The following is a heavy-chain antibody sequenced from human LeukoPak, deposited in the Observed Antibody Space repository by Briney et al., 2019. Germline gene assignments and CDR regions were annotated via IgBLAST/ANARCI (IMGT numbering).Heavy chain of an antibody. V-gene: IGHV4-38-2*01. CDR2: IYHSGST. D-gene: IGHD2-15*01. Sequence: SETLSLTCAVSGYSISSGYYWGWIRQPPGKGLEWIGSIYHSGSTYYNPSLKSRVTISVDTSKNQFSLKLSSVTAADTAVYYCYQVAADAFDTWGQGTMVTVSS. J-gene: IGHJ3*02. CDR1: GYSISSGYY. CDR3: YQVAADAFDT.